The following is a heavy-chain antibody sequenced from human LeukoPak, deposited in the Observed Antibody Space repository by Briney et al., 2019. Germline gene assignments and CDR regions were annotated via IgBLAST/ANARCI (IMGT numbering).Heavy chain of an antibody. V-gene: IGHV3-43*01. CDR2: ISWDGGST. J-gene: IGHJ3*02. CDR3: GKDRGLVRSSSFDAFDI. Sequence: GGSLSLSCAPSGFSFDDYSMHWVRPAPGKGLEWVSFISWDGGSTYYADSVKGRFTISRDNSKNTLYLQMNSLRAEDTAVYHCGKDRGLVRSSSFDAFDIWGQGTMVTVSS. CDR1: GFSFDDYS. D-gene: IGHD6-13*01.